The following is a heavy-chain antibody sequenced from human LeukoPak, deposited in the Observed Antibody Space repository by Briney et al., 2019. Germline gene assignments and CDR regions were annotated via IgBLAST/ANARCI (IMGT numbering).Heavy chain of an antibody. V-gene: IGHV1-2*02. D-gene: IGHD3-10*01. CDR2: INPHSGGT. CDR3: ARVMPLEGSGSDTLDY. Sequence: ASVKVSCKPSGYTFTDYYMHWVRQAPGQGLEWMGWINPHSGGTKYARKFQGRVTMSRDTSISTAYMELSRLRSDDTAVYYCARVMPLEGSGSDTLDYWGQGTLVTVSS. J-gene: IGHJ4*02. CDR1: GYTFTDYY.